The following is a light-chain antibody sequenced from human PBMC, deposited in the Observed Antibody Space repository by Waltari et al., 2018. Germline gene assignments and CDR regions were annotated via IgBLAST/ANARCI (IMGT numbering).Light chain of an antibody. J-gene: IGKJ2*01. V-gene: IGKV1-5*03. Sequence: DIQMTQSPSTLSASVGDRVTITCRAGQSVSTWLAWYQQKPGKAPKLLIYKASALESDVPSRFSGSGSGTEFTLTISSLQPDDFATYYCQQYNSYPYTFGQGTKLEIK. CDR1: QSVSTW. CDR2: KAS. CDR3: QQYNSYPYT.